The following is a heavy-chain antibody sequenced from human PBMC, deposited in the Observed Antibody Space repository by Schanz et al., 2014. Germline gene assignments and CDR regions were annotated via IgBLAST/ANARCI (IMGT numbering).Heavy chain of an antibody. CDR3: ARGGPAYYFDD. V-gene: IGHV3-66*01. J-gene: IGHJ4*02. CDR1: GFIFSNYG. CDR2: IYIGGNT. Sequence: EVQLVESGGGLVQPGGSLRLSCAASGFIFSNYGMHWVRQAPGKGLEWVSFIYIGGNTYYADSVKGRFTISRDNSKNTVYIQMNSLRAEDTAVYYCARGGPAYYFDDWGQGTLVTVSS.